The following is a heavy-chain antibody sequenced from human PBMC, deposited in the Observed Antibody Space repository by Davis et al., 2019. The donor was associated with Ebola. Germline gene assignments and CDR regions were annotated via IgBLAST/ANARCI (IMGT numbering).Heavy chain of an antibody. CDR2: ISAYNGNT. CDR3: AKCDTLPTPYFYSMDV. J-gene: IGHJ6*02. D-gene: IGHD2-21*02. CDR1: GYTFTSYG. Sequence: AASVKVSCKASGYTFTSYGISWVRQAPGQGLEWMGWISAYNGNTNYAQKLQGRVTMTTDTSTGTAYMELSSLRSDDTATYYCAKCDTLPTPYFYSMDVWGQGTTVTVSS. V-gene: IGHV1-18*01.